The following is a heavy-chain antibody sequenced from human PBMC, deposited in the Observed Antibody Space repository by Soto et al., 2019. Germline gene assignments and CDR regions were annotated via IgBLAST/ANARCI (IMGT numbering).Heavy chain of an antibody. Sequence: QVQLVQSGGEVTRPGASVKVSCKTSGYTFSNYGITWVRQAPGQPLEWLGWISLNSDGTNYAQKFHGRVSMTPDPSTTTADMELRCLSSAGTAVDYCARVVPGAEAWFGPWGQGTLVTVSS. CDR2: ISLNSDGT. J-gene: IGHJ5*02. CDR1: GYTFSNYG. V-gene: IGHV1-18*01. CDR3: ARVVPGAEAWFGP. D-gene: IGHD2-2*01.